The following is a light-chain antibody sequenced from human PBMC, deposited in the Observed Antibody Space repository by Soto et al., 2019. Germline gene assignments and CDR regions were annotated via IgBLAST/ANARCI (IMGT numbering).Light chain of an antibody. CDR1: STDFVSYNR. CDR3: SLYTSENTYV. V-gene: IGLV2-18*01. CDR2: EAS. Sequence: QSALTQPPSVSGSPGQSVTISCTGTSTDFVSYNRVSWYQQPPGTAPKLIIYEASNRPSGVPERFSGSKSGNTASLTISGLQAADEADYYCSLYTSENTYVFGTGTKVTVL. J-gene: IGLJ1*01.